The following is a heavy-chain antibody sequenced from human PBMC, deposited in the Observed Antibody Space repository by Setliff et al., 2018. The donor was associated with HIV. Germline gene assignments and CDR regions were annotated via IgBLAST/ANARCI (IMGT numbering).Heavy chain of an antibody. J-gene: IGHJ5*02. CDR2: IYITGST. Sequence: SETLSLTCSVSGGSISSGTYYWTWIRQPAGKGLEWIGDIYITGSTDYDPSLKSRVTISVDTSKNQFSLNLNSVTAADAAVYYCARGSLITAHYSSGRYWFDPWGQGTLVTVS. CDR3: ARGSLITAHYSSGRYWFDP. D-gene: IGHD6-19*01. V-gene: IGHV4-61*09. CDR1: GGSISSGTYY.